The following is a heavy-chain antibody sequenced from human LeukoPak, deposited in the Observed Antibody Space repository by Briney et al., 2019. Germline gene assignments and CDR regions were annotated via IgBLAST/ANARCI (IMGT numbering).Heavy chain of an antibody. CDR1: GGTFSSYA. J-gene: IGHJ6*04. V-gene: IGHV1-69*13. CDR2: IIPIFGTA. Sequence: ASVKVSCKASGGTFSSYAISWVGQAPGQGREGMGGIIPIFGTANYAQKFQGRVTITADESTSTAYMELSSLRSEDTAVYYCAGGVVVVAATPLGYYYGMDVWGKGTTVTVSS. CDR3: AGGVVVVAATPLGYYYGMDV. D-gene: IGHD2-15*01.